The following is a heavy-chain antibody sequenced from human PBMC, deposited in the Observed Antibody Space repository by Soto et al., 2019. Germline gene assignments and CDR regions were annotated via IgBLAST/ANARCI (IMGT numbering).Heavy chain of an antibody. V-gene: IGHV5-51*01. J-gene: IGHJ3*02. D-gene: IGHD3-22*01. CDR3: ARTLPPYYYDSSGYYYVFAFDI. Sequence: PGESLKISCKGSGYSFTSYWIGWVRQMPGKGLEWMGIIYPGDSDTRYSPSFQGQVTISADKSISTAYLQRSSLKASDTAMYYCARTLPPYYYDSSGYYYVFAFDIWGQGTMVTVSS. CDR2: IYPGDSDT. CDR1: GYSFTSYW.